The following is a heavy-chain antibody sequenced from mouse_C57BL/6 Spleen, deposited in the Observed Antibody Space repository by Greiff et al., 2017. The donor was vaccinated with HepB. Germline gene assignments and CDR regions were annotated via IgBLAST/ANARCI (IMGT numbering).Heavy chain of an antibody. Sequence: VQLQQSGPELVKPGASVKISCKASGYAFSSSWMNWVKQRPGKGLEWIGRIFPGDGDTNYNGKFKGKATLTADKSSSTAYMHLSSLTSEDSAVYFCARWGCQGYWGQGTTLTVSS. CDR1: GYAFSSSW. D-gene: IGHD6-1*01. CDR2: IFPGDGDT. J-gene: IGHJ2*01. V-gene: IGHV1-82*01. CDR3: ARWGCQGY.